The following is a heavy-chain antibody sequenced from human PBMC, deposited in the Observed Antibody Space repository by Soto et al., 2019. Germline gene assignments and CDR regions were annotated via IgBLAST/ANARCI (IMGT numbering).Heavy chain of an antibody. CDR2: ISPTGEQR. Sequence: PGGSLRLSCSASRVTLRNYGMSWVRQGPGKGLEWVSGISPTGEQRFYVDSVKGRFFISRDNSQNTLSLEMSNLRADDTAVYYCAKRYGSGSYRDFNSYYGMDIWGQGTSVTVSS. D-gene: IGHD3-10*01. CDR3: AKRYGSGSYRDFNSYYGMDI. V-gene: IGHV3-23*01. J-gene: IGHJ6*02. CDR1: RVTLRNYG.